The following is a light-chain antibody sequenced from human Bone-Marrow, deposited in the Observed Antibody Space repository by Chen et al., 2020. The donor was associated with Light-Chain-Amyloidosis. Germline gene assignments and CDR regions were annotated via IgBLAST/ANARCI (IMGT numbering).Light chain of an antibody. CDR1: SGDIATNY. J-gene: IGLJ3*02. V-gene: IGLV6-57*03. CDR3: QSYATNTWI. CDR2: END. Sequence: NFILTQDHSVSESPGKTVTISCTRSSGDIATNYVQWYQQRPGSAPTTGNYENDLRPSGVPDRFSGSIDTSSNSASLTISGLETEDEADYYCQSYATNTWIFGGGTHLTVL.